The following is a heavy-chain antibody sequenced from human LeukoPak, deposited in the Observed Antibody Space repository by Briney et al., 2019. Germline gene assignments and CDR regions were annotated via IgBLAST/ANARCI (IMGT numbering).Heavy chain of an antibody. CDR3: AKDPLLYCSSASCYVDY. CDR1: GFIFSNYA. J-gene: IGHJ4*02. V-gene: IGHV3-23*01. D-gene: IGHD2-2*01. CDR2: ISGSGGST. Sequence: GGSLRLSCAASGFIFSNYAMSWVRQAPGKGLEWVSAISGSGGSTYYADSVKGRFTISRGNSKNTLYLQMNSLRAEDTAVYYCAKDPLLYCSSASCYVDYWGQGALVTVSS.